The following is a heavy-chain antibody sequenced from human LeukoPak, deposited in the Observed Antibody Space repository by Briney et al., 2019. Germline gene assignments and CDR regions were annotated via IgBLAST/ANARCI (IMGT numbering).Heavy chain of an antibody. J-gene: IGHJ4*02. CDR3: AKDAVRFLEWYYFDY. V-gene: IGHV3-30*02. CDR1: GFTFSSYG. Sequence: GGSLRLSCAASGFTFSSYGMHWVRQAPGKGLEWVAVIRYDGSNKYYADSVKGRFTVSRDNSKNTLYLQMNSLRAEDTAVYYCAKDAVRFLEWYYFDYWGQGTLVTVSS. D-gene: IGHD3-3*01. CDR2: IRYDGSNK.